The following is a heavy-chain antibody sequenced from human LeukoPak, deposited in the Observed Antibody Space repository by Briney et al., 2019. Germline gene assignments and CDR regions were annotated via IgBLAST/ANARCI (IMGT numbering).Heavy chain of an antibody. Sequence: ASVKVSCKASGYTFSNYGLXXXXXAPGEGXEWMGXXSGYNGQTKYGXXXXGRVTXXTXTSTNTAYMELKNLRSDDTAVYYCARGSYGFDIWGQGTVITVSS. CDR2: XSGYNGQT. CDR1: GYTFSNYG. V-gene: IGHV1-18*01. CDR3: ARGSYGFDI. J-gene: IGHJ3*02. D-gene: IGHD2-2*01.